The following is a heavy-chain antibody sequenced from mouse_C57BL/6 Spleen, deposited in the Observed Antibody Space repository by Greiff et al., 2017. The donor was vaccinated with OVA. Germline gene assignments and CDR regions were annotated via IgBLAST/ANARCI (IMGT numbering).Heavy chain of an antibody. V-gene: IGHV1-52*01. D-gene: IGHD1-1*01. CDR3: ASYYGSSSYYAMDY. J-gene: IGHJ4*01. Sequence: QVQLQQPGAELVRPGSSVKLSCKASGYTFTSYWMHWVKQRPIQGLEWIGNIDPSDSETHYNQKFKDKATLTVDKSSSTAYMQLSSLTSEDSAVYYCASYYGSSSYYAMDYWGQGTSVTVSS. CDR2: IDPSDSET. CDR1: GYTFTSYW.